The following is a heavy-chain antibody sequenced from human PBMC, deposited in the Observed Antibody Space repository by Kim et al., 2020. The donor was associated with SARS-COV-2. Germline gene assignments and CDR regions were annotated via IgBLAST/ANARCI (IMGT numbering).Heavy chain of an antibody. D-gene: IGHD3-22*01. CDR2: INPSGGST. CDR1: GYTFTSYY. Sequence: ASVKVSCKASGYTFTSYYMHWVRQAPGQGLEWMGIINPSGGSTSYAQKFQGRVTMTRDTSTSTVYMELSSLRSEDTAVYYCARPDSSGYYYYYGMDVWGQGTTVTVSS. V-gene: IGHV1-46*01. J-gene: IGHJ6*02. CDR3: ARPDSSGYYYYYGMDV.